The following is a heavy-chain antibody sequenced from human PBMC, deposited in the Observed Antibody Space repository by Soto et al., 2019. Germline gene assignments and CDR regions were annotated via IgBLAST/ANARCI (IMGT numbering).Heavy chain of an antibody. V-gene: IGHV1-69*13. CDR1: GGTFSSYA. D-gene: IGHD5-12*01. J-gene: IGHJ3*02. CDR2: IIPIFGTA. CDR3: ARYGGYSGYGAFDI. Sequence: SVKVSCKASGGTFSSYAISWVRQAPGQGLGWMGGIIPIFGTANYAQKFQGRVTITADESTSTAYMELSSLRSEDTAVYYCARYGGYSGYGAFDIWGQGTMVTVSS.